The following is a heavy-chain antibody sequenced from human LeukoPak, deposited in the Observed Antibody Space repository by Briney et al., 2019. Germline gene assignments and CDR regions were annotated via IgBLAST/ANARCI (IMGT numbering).Heavy chain of an antibody. J-gene: IGHJ3*02. Sequence: SVKVSCKASGGTSSSYAISWVRQAPGRGRGWVGRIIPIFGTANYAQKFQGRVTITTDESTSTAYMELSSLRSEDTAVYYCAVHGAGTTTFDIWGQGTMVTVSS. CDR1: GGTSSSYA. D-gene: IGHD1-7*01. CDR3: AVHGAGTTTFDI. CDR2: IIPIFGTA. V-gene: IGHV1-69*05.